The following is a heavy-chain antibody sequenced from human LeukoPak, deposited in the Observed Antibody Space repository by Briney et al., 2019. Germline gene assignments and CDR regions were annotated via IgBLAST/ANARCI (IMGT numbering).Heavy chain of an antibody. CDR1: GGSISSSSYY. D-gene: IGHD3-22*01. V-gene: IGHV4-39*01. J-gene: IGHJ4*02. Sequence: SETLSLTCTVSGGSISSSSYYGGWIRQPPGKGLEWIGSIYYSGSTYYNPSLKSRVTISVDTSKNQFSLKLSSVTAADTAVYYCARHIQVIVVAFSDYWGQGTLVTVSS. CDR2: IYYSGST. CDR3: ARHIQVIVVAFSDY.